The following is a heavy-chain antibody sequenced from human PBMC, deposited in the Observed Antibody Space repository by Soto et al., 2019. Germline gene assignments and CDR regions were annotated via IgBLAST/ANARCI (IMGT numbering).Heavy chain of an antibody. CDR2: ISPDGGTT. J-gene: IGHJ4*02. D-gene: IGHD3-16*01. Sequence: GGSLRLSCATSDFTFRNYWLNWVRQAPGKGLEWVANISPDGGTTNYADSVKGRFTVSIDNVRNSVSLQMNSLRVEDTAVYFCFGGNGGPQWGQGTLVTAPQ. V-gene: IGHV3-7*03. CDR3: FGGNGGPQ. CDR1: DFTFRNYW.